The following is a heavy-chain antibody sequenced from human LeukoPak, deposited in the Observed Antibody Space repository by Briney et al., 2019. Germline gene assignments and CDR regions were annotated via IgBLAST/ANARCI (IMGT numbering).Heavy chain of an antibody. CDR3: ARQIPAAISDWFDP. J-gene: IGHJ5*02. D-gene: IGHD2-2*02. CDR1: GGSISGGDYY. V-gene: IGHV4-30-4*01. CDR2: IFYSGST. Sequence: PSETLSLTCTVSGGSISGGDYYWSWIRQPPGTGLEWIGYIFYSGSTYYNPSLESRLTISVDPSKNQFSLKLSSVTAADTAVYYCARQIPAAISDWFDPWGQGTLVTVSS.